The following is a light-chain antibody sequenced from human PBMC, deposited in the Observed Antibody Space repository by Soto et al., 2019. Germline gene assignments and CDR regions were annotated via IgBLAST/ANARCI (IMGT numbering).Light chain of an antibody. J-gene: IGKJ1*01. CDR2: WAS. CDR3: HQYLTNSWT. Sequence: DILMTQSPDSLAVSLGERATINCKSSQSFLYSSDNKNYLAWYQRKPGQSPKLLIYWASFRESGVPDRFSGSGSGTDFTLTISNLQAEDVAVYYCHQYLTNSWTFGQGTKVDI. CDR1: QSFLYSSDNKNY. V-gene: IGKV4-1*01.